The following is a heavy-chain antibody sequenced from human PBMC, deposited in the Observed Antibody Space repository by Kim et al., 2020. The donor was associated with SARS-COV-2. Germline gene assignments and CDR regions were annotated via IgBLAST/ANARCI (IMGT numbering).Heavy chain of an antibody. CDR2: IWNDGSNK. V-gene: IGHV3-33*01. J-gene: IGHJ4*02. D-gene: IGHD1-26*01. CDR3: ARDQTSGSYPDFDY. Sequence: GGSLRLSCAASGFTFSSYGMNWVRQAPGKGLEWVSAIWNDGSNKYYADSVKGRFTISRDNSKNTLYLQMNSLRAEDTAVYYCARDQTSGSYPDFDYWGQGTLVTVSS. CDR1: GFTFSSYG.